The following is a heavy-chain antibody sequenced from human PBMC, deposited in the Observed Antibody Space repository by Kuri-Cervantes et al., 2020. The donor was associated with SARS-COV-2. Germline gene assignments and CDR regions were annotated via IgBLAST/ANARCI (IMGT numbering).Heavy chain of an antibody. Sequence: GGSLRLSCAASGFTFSDHYMSWIRQAPGKGLEWVSHISSSRTHTDYADSVKGRFTISRDNAKNSLYLQMSSLRAEDSAVYYCATVIVSTMHDDASGYAFDNWGQGILVTVSS. J-gene: IGHJ4*02. CDR3: ATVIVSTMHDDASGYAFDN. D-gene: IGHD3-22*01. CDR1: GFTFSDHY. V-gene: IGHV3-11*06. CDR2: ISSSRTHT.